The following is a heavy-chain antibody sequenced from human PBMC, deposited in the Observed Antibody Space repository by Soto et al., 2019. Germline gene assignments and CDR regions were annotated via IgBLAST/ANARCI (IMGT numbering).Heavy chain of an antibody. CDR3: AKVRSCHCPGCTHHY. D-gene: IGHD2-21*02. CDR2: VSGSGDRT. CDR1: AFTFSSYG. J-gene: IGHJ4*02. Sequence: EVQLLESGGGLAQPGGSLRLSCAASAFTFSSYGMSWVRQAPGKGLEWVSAVSGSGDRTYYADSVKGRFTISRDNSKNALYLQMNSLRADDTAVYYCAKVRSCHCPGCTHHYWGQGTLVPVSS. V-gene: IGHV3-23*01.